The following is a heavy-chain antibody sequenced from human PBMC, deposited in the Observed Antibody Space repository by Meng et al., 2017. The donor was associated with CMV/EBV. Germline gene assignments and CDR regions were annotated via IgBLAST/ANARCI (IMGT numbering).Heavy chain of an antibody. D-gene: IGHD3-3*01. CDR3: AREGEVTIFGVVIYYYYGMDV. Sequence: GESLKTSRAASGFTLSCYVMNWGRQAPRKGLEWVSYISSSGSTIYYADSVKGRFTISRDNAKNSLNLQRNSLRAEDTAVYYCAREGEVTIFGVVIYYYYGMDVWGQGTTVTVSS. CDR2: ISSSGSTI. J-gene: IGHJ6*02. CDR1: GFTLSCYV. V-gene: IGHV3-48*03.